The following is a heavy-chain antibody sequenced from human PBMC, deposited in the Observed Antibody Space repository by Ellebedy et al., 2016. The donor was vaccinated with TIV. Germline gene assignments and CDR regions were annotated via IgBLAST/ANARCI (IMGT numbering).Heavy chain of an antibody. Sequence: GESLKISCAASGFTFSSYAMYWVRQAPGKGLEWVAFISYNGYNKYYADSVKGRFTISRDNSESTLYLQMNSLRAEDTAVYYCAQGGGSYFPSYYGMDVWGQGTTVTVSS. CDR3: AQGGGSYFPSYYGMDV. J-gene: IGHJ6*02. V-gene: IGHV3-30-3*01. CDR1: GFTFSSYA. D-gene: IGHD1-26*01. CDR2: ISYNGYNK.